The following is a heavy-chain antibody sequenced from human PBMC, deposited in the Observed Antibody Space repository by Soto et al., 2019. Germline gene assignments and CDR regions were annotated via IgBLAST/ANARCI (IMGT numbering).Heavy chain of an antibody. V-gene: IGHV4-31*03. J-gene: IGHJ5*02. Sequence: SKTLSLTCTVSGGSISSGGYYWSWIRQHPGKGLEWIGYIYYSGSTYYNPSLKSRVTISVGTSKNQFSLKLSSVTAADTAVYYCARVGGINWFDPWGQGTLVTVSS. D-gene: IGHD3-16*01. CDR1: GGSISSGGYY. CDR2: IYYSGST. CDR3: ARVGGINWFDP.